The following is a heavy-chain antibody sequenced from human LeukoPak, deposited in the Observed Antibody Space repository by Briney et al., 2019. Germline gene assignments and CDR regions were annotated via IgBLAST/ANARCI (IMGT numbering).Heavy chain of an antibody. CDR2: INPDSGGT. D-gene: IGHD5-12*01. J-gene: IGHJ6*03. CDR1: GCTFTGYY. Sequence: ASVKVSCKASGCTFTGYYMHWVRQAPGQGLEWMGWINPDSGGTNYAQKFQGRVTMTRDTSISTAFMELSRLRSDDTAVYYCARDLATNYYMDVWGKGTTVTVSS. CDR3: ARDLATNYYMDV. V-gene: IGHV1-2*02.